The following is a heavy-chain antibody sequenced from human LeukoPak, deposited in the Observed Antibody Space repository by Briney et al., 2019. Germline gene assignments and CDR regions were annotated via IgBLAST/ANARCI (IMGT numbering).Heavy chain of an antibody. CDR3: ARDYYDSSGSLDY. CDR1: GGSFSGYY. CDR2: INHSGST. D-gene: IGHD3-22*01. V-gene: IGHV4-34*01. J-gene: IGHJ4*02. Sequence: PSETLSLTCAVYGGSFSGYYWSWIRQPPGKGLEWIGEINHSGSTNYNPSLKSRVTISVDTSKNQFSLKLSSVTAADTAVYYCARDYYDSSGSLDYWGQGTLVTVSS.